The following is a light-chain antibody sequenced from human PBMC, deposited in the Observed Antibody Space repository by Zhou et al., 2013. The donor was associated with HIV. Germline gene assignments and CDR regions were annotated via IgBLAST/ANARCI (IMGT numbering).Light chain of an antibody. V-gene: IGKV1-5*03. CDR3: QHTYRTDTT. CDR2: KAS. CDR1: QTIVSW. Sequence: DIQMTQSPSSLSASVGDRVTITCRASQTIVSWLAWYQQKPGKAPNLLIYKASSLESGVPSRFSGSGSGTDFTLTISSLQPEDFATYYCQHTYRTDTTFGGGTQVDIK. J-gene: IGKJ4*01.